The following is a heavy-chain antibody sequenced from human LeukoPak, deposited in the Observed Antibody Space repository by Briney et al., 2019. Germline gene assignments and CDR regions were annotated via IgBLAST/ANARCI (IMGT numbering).Heavy chain of an antibody. J-gene: IGHJ4*02. CDR2: IWYDGSNK. CDR1: GFTFSSYG. V-gene: IGHV3-33*01. D-gene: IGHD3-22*01. CDR3: ARDQLLPTYYYDSSGYPDY. Sequence: GGSLTLSCAASGFTFSSYGMHWVRQAPGKGLEWVAVIWYDGSNKYYADSVKGRSTISRDNSKNTLYLQMNSLRAEDTAVYYCARDQLLPTYYYDSSGYPDYWGQGTLVTVSS.